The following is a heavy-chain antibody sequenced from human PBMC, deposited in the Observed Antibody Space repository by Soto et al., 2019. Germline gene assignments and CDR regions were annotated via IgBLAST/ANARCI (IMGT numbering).Heavy chain of an antibody. Sequence: PSETLSLTCTVSCGSISSGAYYWRWIRQPPGKGLEWIGSIYYSGSTYYNPSLKSRVTISVDTSKNQFSLKLSSVTAADTAVCYCHTIFGTTYYYMDVWGKGTTVTVSS. CDR1: CGSISSGAYY. V-gene: IGHV4-39*01. J-gene: IGHJ6*03. CDR3: HTIFGTTYYYMDV. D-gene: IGHD3-3*01. CDR2: IYYSGST.